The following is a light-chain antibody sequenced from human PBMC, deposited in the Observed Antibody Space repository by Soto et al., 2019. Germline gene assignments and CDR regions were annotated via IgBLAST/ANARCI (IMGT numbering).Light chain of an antibody. CDR3: QQYDSSPWT. V-gene: IGKV3-20*01. CDR1: QSVSSSF. J-gene: IGKJ1*01. CDR2: GAS. Sequence: EIVLTQSPGTLSLSPGERATLSCRASQSVSSSFLAWYQQKPGQAPRLLIYGASTRATGIPDRFSGSGSGTDCTLTISRLEPEYFAVYYCQQYDSSPWTFGQGTKVEIK.